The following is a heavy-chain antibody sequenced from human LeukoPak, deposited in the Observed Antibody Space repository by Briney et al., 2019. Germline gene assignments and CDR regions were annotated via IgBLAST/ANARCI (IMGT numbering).Heavy chain of an antibody. V-gene: IGHV1-69*05. J-gene: IGHJ3*02. CDR3: ARDLSGLSAFEI. Sequence: SVKVSCKASGGTFSSYAISWVRQAPGQGLEWMGGIIPIFGTANYAQKFQGRVTMTTDTSTSTAYMELRSLGSDDTAVYYCARDLSGLSAFEIWGQGTMVTVSS. CDR2: IIPIFGTA. D-gene: IGHD5-12*01. CDR1: GGTFSSYA.